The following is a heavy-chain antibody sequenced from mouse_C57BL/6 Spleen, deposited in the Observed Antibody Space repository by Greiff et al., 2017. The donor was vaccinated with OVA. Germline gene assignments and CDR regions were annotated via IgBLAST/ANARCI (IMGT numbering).Heavy chain of an antibody. J-gene: IGHJ4*01. CDR3: ARAGIPTSYAMDY. V-gene: IGHV1-22*01. CDR1: GYTFTDYN. Sequence: VQLQQSGPELVKPGASVKLSCKASGYTFTDYNMHWVKQSHGQSLEWIGYINPYNGGTSYNQKFKGKATLTVNKSSSTAYMELSSLTSEDSAVYYCARAGIPTSYAMDYWGQGTSVTVSS. CDR2: INPYNGGT.